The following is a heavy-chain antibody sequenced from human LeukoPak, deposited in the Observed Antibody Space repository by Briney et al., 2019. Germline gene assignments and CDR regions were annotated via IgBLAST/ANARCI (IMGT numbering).Heavy chain of an antibody. D-gene: IGHD4-17*01. CDR3: AKAPGDYEDVFDS. CDR1: GFTFSNYA. V-gene: IGHV3-23*01. J-gene: IGHJ4*02. Sequence: GGSLRLSCAASGFTFSNYAMSWVRQAPGKGLEWVSAISVSGGSTFYADSVKGRFTVSRDNSKNTLYLQMNSLRAEDTAVYYCAKAPGDYEDVFDSWGQGTLVTVSS. CDR2: ISVSGGST.